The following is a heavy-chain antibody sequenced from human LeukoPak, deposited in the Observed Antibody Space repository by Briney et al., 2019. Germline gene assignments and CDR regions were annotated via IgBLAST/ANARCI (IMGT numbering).Heavy chain of an antibody. V-gene: IGHV4-38-2*02. CDR2: IYHSGST. J-gene: IGHJ5*02. Sequence: PSETLSLTCTVSGYSISSGYYWGWIRQPPGKGLEWIGSIYHSGSTYYNPSLKSRVTISVDTSKNQFSLKLSSVTAADTAVYYCARTYDNWFDPWGQGTLVTVSS. CDR3: ARTYDNWFDP. CDR1: GYSISSGYY. D-gene: IGHD4-17*01.